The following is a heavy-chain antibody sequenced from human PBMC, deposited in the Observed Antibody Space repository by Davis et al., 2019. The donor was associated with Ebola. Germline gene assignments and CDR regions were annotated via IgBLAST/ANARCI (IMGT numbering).Heavy chain of an antibody. J-gene: IGHJ4*02. D-gene: IGHD3-3*01. CDR1: GYTFTGYY. CDR2: INPNSGGT. V-gene: IGHV1-2*02. CDR3: ARDRTRGVAPCDY. Sequence: ASVKVSCKASGYTFTGYYMHWVRQAPGQGLEWMGWINPNSGGTNYAQKFQGRVTMTRDTSISTAYMELSRLRFDDTAVYYCARDRTRGVAPCDYWGQGTLVTVSS.